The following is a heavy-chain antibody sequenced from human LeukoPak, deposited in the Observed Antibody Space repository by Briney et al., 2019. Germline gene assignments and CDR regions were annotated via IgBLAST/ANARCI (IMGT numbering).Heavy chain of an antibody. Sequence: SVKVSCKASGGTFSNYAFSWVRQAPGQGLEWMGRILPIFGTTSYAQNFQGRVTITADKYTSTVYMELSSLRPEDTAVYYCARDGRGGRENWFDPWGQGTLVTVSS. CDR2: ILPIFGTT. D-gene: IGHD2-15*01. J-gene: IGHJ5*02. V-gene: IGHV1-69*06. CDR3: ARDGRGGRENWFDP. CDR1: GGTFSNYA.